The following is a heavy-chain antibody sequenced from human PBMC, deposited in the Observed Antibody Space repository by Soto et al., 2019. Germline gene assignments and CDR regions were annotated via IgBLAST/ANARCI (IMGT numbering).Heavy chain of an antibody. D-gene: IGHD6-19*01. V-gene: IGHV3-23*01. CDR3: AKDALGSGWYEGLFDS. CDR1: GFTFSSYA. Sequence: EVQLLESGGGLVQPGGSLRLSCAASGFTFSSYAMSWVRQAPGKGLEWVSAISGSGGSTYYADSVKGRFTISRDNSKNTLYLQMNSLRAEDTAVYYCAKDALGSGWYEGLFDSWGQGTLVTVSS. J-gene: IGHJ4*02. CDR2: ISGSGGST.